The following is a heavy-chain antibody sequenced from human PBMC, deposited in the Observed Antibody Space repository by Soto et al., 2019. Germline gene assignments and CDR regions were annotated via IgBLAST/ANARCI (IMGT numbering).Heavy chain of an antibody. CDR1: GGSISSSNW. V-gene: IGHV4-4*02. Sequence: ASETLSLTCAVSGGSISSSNWWSWVRQPPGKGLEWIGEIYHSGSTNYNPSLKSRVTISVDKSKNQFSLKLSSVTAADTAVYYCASSLYCGGDCYAFDYWGQGTLVTSPQ. D-gene: IGHD2-21*02. CDR3: ASSLYCGGDCYAFDY. CDR2: IYHSGST. J-gene: IGHJ4*02.